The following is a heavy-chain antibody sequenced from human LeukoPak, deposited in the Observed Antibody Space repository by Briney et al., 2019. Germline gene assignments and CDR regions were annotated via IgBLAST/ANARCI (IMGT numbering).Heavy chain of an antibody. J-gene: IGHJ6*04. CDR3: AELGITMIGGV. CDR1: GFTFSSYS. D-gene: IGHD3-10*02. Sequence: GGSLRLSCAASGFTFSSYSMNWVRQAPGKGPEWVSSISSSSSYIYYADSVKGRFTISRDNAKNSLYLQMNSLRAEDTAVYYCAELGITMIGGVWGKGTTVTISS. V-gene: IGHV3-21*01. CDR2: ISSSSSYI.